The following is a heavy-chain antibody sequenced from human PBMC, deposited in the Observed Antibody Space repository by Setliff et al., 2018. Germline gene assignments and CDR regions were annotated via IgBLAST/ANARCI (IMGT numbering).Heavy chain of an antibody. CDR2: MYYSGST. D-gene: IGHD3-10*01. V-gene: IGHV4-39*01. CDR1: GGSISSGSYY. CDR3: ARHLLVQGTYHFDY. J-gene: IGHJ4*02. Sequence: SLSLTCSVSGGSISSGSYYWGWIRQSPGKGLEWIGSMYYSGSTYYNPSLKGRVTLSVDTTKNQFSLKLTSMTAADTAVYFCARHLLVQGTYHFDYWGQGSPVTVSS.